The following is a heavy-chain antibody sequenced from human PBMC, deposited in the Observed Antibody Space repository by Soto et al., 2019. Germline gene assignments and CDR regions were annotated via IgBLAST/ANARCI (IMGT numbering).Heavy chain of an antibody. CDR3: ARGLANKLGYCSGGSCYGPHYFDY. V-gene: IGHV4-34*01. D-gene: IGHD2-15*01. CDR1: GGSFSGYY. Sequence: PAETLSLTCAVYGGSFSGYYWSWIRQPPGKGLEWIGEINHSGSTNYNPSLKSRVTISVDTSKNQFSLKLSSVTAADTAVYYCARGLANKLGYCSGGSCYGPHYFDYWAQGTLVTVSS. CDR2: INHSGST. J-gene: IGHJ4*02.